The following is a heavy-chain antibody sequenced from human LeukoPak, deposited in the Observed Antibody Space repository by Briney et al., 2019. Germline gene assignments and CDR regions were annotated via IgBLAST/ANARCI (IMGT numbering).Heavy chain of an antibody. CDR2: IIPIFGTA. J-gene: IGHJ5*02. Sequence: ASVKVSCKASGGTFSSYAISWVRQAPGQGLEWMGGIIPIFGTANYAQKFQGRVTITADESTSTAYMELSSRRSEDTAVYYCARDRKPWIQLWTTNWFDPWGQGTLVTVSS. CDR3: ARDRKPWIQLWTTNWFDP. D-gene: IGHD5-18*01. CDR1: GGTFSSYA. V-gene: IGHV1-69*13.